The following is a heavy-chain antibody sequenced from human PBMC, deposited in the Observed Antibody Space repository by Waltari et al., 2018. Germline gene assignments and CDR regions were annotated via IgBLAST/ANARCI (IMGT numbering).Heavy chain of an antibody. CDR3: ATRNYLDS. V-gene: IGHV3-23*01. Sequence: EVQLLESGGGLVQPGGSLRLSCAASGFTFSRFAMNWVRQAPGKGLEWVSIINDRGDITNTADSVKGRFTVSRDNSKNTLFLHIKNLTAEDTAVYYCATRNYLDSWGRGALGTVSS. J-gene: IGHJ4*02. CDR2: INDRGDIT. CDR1: GFTFSRFA.